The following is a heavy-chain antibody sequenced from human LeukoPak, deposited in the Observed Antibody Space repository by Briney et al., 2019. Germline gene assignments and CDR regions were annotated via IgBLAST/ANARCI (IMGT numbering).Heavy chain of an antibody. Sequence: PSETLSLTCTVSGGSISSSSYYWGWIRQPPGKGLEWIGSIYYSGSTYYNPSLKSRVTISIDTSKNQFSLKLSSVTAADTAVYYCASVSSYGNWFDPWGQGTLVTVSS. CDR1: GGSISSSSYY. V-gene: IGHV4-39*07. J-gene: IGHJ5*02. CDR3: ASVSSYGNWFDP. CDR2: IYYSGST. D-gene: IGHD5-18*01.